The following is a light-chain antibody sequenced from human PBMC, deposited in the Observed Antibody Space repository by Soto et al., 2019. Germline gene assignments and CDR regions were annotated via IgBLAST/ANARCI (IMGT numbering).Light chain of an antibody. V-gene: IGKV1-39*01. J-gene: IGKJ5*01. CDR2: AAS. CDR1: QSIGSF. CDR3: QQSYRPPPIT. Sequence: DIQMTHSPSSLSASVGDRVTITCLASQSIGSFLTWHQQKPGKAPALLIYAASSLQSGVPSRFSGSGSETDFTLTISSLQPEDFATYYCQQSYRPPPITFGQGTRLEIK.